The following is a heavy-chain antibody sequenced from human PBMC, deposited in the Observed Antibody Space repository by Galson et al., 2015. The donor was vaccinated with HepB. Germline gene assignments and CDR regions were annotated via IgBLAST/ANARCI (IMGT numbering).Heavy chain of an antibody. CDR3: ARGRSGYYYYYYGMDV. CDR1: Y. V-gene: IGHV4-34*01. Sequence: YWSWIRQPPGKGLEWIGEINHSGSTNYNPSLKSRVTISLDTSKNQFSLKLSSVTAADTAVYYCARGRSGYYYYYYGMDVWGQGTTVAVSS. CDR2: INHSGST. J-gene: IGHJ6*02. D-gene: IGHD3-22*01.